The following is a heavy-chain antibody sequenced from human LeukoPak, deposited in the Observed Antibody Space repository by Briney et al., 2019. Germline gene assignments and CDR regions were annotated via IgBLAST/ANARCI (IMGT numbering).Heavy chain of an antibody. D-gene: IGHD6-19*01. V-gene: IGHV3-9*01. J-gene: IGHJ6*02. CDR1: GFTFDDYA. CDR2: ISWNSGSI. Sequence: GRSLRLSCAASGFTFDDYAMHWVRQAPGKGLEWVSGISWNSGSIGYADSVKGRFTISRDNAKNSLYLQMNSLRAEDTALYCCAKDITRAVAGTPWDYYGMDVWGQGTTVTVSS. CDR3: AKDITRAVAGTPWDYYGMDV.